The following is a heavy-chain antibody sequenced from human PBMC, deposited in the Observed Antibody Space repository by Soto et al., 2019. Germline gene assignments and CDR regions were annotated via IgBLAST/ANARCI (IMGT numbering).Heavy chain of an antibody. CDR2: ISGSGGRT. CDR1: VFPFSSYA. J-gene: IGHJ3*02. CDR3: AKGGYYSLFDI. V-gene: IGHV3-23*01. D-gene: IGHD3-16*01. Sequence: GSLRLSCVASVFPFSSYAMSWVRQTPGKGLEWVSGISGSGGRTYYADSVKGRFTISRDNSNNTLSLQMHILRVEDTAVYFCAKGGYYSLFDIWGQETMVTVSS.